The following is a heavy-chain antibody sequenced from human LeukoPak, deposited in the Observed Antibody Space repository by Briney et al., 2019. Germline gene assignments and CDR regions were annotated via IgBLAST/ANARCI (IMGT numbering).Heavy chain of an antibody. J-gene: IGHJ4*02. D-gene: IGHD6-19*01. Sequence: GGSLRLSCAASGFTFSSYAMHWVRQAPGKGLEWVAAISYDGSNKYYADSVKGRFTISRDNSKNTLYLQMNSLRAEDTAVYYCARTSVYSSGWYAFDYWGQGTLVTVSS. CDR1: GFTFSSYA. CDR2: ISYDGSNK. V-gene: IGHV3-30-3*01. CDR3: ARTSVYSSGWYAFDY.